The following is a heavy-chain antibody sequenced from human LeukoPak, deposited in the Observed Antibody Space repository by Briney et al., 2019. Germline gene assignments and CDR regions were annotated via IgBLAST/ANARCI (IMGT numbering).Heavy chain of an antibody. Sequence: PGGSLRLSCAASGFTFSSYWMSWVRQAPGKGLEWVANIKQDGSEKYYVDSVKGRFTISRDNAKNSLSLQMNSLRAEDTAVYYCARGGNSWYSYYYGMDVWGQGTTVTVSS. CDR2: IKQDGSEK. CDR1: GFTFSSYW. V-gene: IGHV3-7*04. D-gene: IGHD2-2*01. CDR3: ARGGNSWYSYYYGMDV. J-gene: IGHJ6*02.